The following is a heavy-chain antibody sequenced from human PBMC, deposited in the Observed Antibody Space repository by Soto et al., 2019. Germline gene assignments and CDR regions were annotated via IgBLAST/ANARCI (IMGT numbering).Heavy chain of an antibody. J-gene: IGHJ4*02. CDR2: IYYSGST. CDR3: ARGLSSIWYYLDY. V-gene: IGHV4-30-4*01. Sequence: QVQLQESGPGLVKPSQTLSLTCTVSGGSISSGDYYWSWIRQPPGKGLEWIGYIYYSGSTYYNPSLKSRVTISVDTSKNQFSMKLSSVTAADTAVYYCARGLSSIWYYLDYWGQGTLVTVSS. D-gene: IGHD6-13*01. CDR1: GGSISSGDYY.